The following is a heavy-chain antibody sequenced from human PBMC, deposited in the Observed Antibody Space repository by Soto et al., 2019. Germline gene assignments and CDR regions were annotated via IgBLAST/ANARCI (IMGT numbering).Heavy chain of an antibody. D-gene: IGHD3-9*01. CDR3: AKDVHYDILTGPPNWFDP. Sequence: EVQLLESGGGLVQPGGSLRLSCAASGFTFSSYAMSWVRQAPGKGLEWVSGISGSGGSTYYADSVKGRFTISRDNSKNTLYLQMNSLRAEDTAVYYCAKDVHYDILTGPPNWFDPWGQGTLVTVSS. CDR1: GFTFSSYA. V-gene: IGHV3-23*01. CDR2: ISGSGGST. J-gene: IGHJ5*02.